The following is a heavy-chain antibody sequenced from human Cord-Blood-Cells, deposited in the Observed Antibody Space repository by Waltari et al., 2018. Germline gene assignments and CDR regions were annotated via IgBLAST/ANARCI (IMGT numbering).Heavy chain of an antibody. J-gene: IGHJ4*02. CDR2: IYHSGST. CDR1: GYSISSGYY. Sequence: QVQLQESGPGLVKPSETLSLTCAVSGYSISSGYYWGWIQQPPGKGLEWIGSIYHSGSTYYNPSLKSRVTISVDTSKNQFSLKLSSVTAADTAVYYCARELAYYDILTGYKDYWGQGTLVTVSS. CDR3: ARELAYYDILTGYKDY. D-gene: IGHD3-9*01. V-gene: IGHV4-38-2*02.